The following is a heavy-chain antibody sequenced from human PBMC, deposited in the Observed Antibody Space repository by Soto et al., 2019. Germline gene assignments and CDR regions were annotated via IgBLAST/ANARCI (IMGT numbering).Heavy chain of an antibody. Sequence: PSETLSLTCTVSGGSISSGGYYWSWIRQHPGKDLEWIGYIYYSGSTYYNPSLKSRVTISVDTSKNQFSLKLSSVTAADTAVYYCARGGATYYFDYWGQGTLVTVSS. V-gene: IGHV4-31*03. CDR2: IYYSGST. D-gene: IGHD1-26*01. CDR3: ARGGATYYFDY. J-gene: IGHJ4*02. CDR1: GGSISSGGYY.